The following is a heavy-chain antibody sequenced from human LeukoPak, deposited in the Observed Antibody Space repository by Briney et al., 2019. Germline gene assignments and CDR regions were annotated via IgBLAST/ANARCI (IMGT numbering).Heavy chain of an antibody. CDR3: ARGSGGQQLVQDY. CDR2: IWYDGSNK. CDR1: GFTFSSYG. D-gene: IGHD6-13*01. J-gene: IGHJ4*02. V-gene: IGHV3-33*01. Sequence: GRSLRLSCAASGFTFSSYGMHWVRQAPGKGLEWVAVIWYDGSNKYYADSVKGRFTISRDNSKNTLYLQMNSLRVEDTAVYYCARGSGGQQLVQDYWGQGTLVTVSS.